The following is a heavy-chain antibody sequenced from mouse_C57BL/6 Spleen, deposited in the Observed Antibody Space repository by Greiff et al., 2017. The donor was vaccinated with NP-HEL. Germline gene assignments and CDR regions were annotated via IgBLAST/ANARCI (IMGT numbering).Heavy chain of an antibody. Sequence: EVQRVESGGGLVKPGGSLKLSCAASGFTFSSYAMSWVRQTPDKRLEWVATISDGGSYIYYPDNLKGRFTISRANAKKNHDLQMSHLKSEDTVMYYCARDRDYGSSYVGYFDVWGTGTTVTVSS. D-gene: IGHD1-1*01. V-gene: IGHV5-4*01. CDR3: ARDRDYGSSYVGYFDV. CDR2: ISDGGSYI. CDR1: GFTFSSYA. J-gene: IGHJ1*03.